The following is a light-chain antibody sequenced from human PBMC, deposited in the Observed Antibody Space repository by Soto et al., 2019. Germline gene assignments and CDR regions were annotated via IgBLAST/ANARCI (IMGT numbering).Light chain of an antibody. CDR2: KAS. J-gene: IGKJ2*01. CDR1: QSISEW. V-gene: IGKV1-5*03. CDR3: QQYNSYTGTYT. Sequence: DIQMTQSPSTLSASVGDRVTITCRASQSISEWLAWYQQKPGKAPKLLIYKASSLESAVPSRFSGSGSGTEFTLTISSLQPDDFATYYCQQYNSYTGTYTFGQGTKLEIK.